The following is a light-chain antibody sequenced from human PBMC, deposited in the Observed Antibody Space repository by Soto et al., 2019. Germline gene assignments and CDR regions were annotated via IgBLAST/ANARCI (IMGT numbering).Light chain of an antibody. CDR1: QRVSGGF. V-gene: IGKV3D-20*01. J-gene: IGKJ1*01. Sequence: EVVLTQSPATLSLSPGERATLSCRASQRVSGGFLAWYQQKPGLAPRLILYDTSFRATGIPDRFSGSGSGTDFTLTISRLDPEDFAVYYCQQYGSSPSFGQGTKVDIK. CDR2: DTS. CDR3: QQYGSSPS.